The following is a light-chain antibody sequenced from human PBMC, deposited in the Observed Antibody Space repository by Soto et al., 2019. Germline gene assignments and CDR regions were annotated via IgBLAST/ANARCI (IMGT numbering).Light chain of an antibody. Sequence: LLAGERATLSCRASQSVSNSYLAWYQQKPGQAPRLLMYGASNRATGIPDSFSGSGSGTDFTLSIIRLEPEDFAVYFSHHDESSGTCAEGTKVDIK. CDR2: GAS. V-gene: IGKV3-20*01. CDR1: QSVSNSY. CDR3: HHDESSGT. J-gene: IGKJ4*02.